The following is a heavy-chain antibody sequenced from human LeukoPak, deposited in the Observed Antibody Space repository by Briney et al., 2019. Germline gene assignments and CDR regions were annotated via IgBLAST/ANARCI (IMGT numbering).Heavy chain of an antibody. D-gene: IGHD4-11*01. CDR2: ISSGSITF. Sequence: GESLRLSCAASGFTFSSYTMNWVRQAPGQGLEWVSSISSGSITFYYADSVKGRFTISRDNAKNSLYLQMNSLRAEDTAVYYCVMNDYRGYWGQGTLVTVSS. CDR3: VMNDYRGY. V-gene: IGHV3-21*01. CDR1: GFTFSSYT. J-gene: IGHJ4*02.